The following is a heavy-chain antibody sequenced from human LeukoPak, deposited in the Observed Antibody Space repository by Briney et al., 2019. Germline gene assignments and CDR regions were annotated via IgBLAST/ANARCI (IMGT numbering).Heavy chain of an antibody. CDR3: ARVGCSGGSCYAVPYNWFDP. CDR2: IIPIFGTA. J-gene: IGHJ5*02. Sequence: ASVKVSCKASGGTFSSYAISWVRQAPGQGLEWRGGIIPIFGTANYAQKFQGRVTITADESTSTAYMELSSPRSEDTAVYYCARVGCSGGSCYAVPYNWFDPWGQGTLVTVSS. D-gene: IGHD2-15*01. CDR1: GGTFSSYA. V-gene: IGHV1-69*13.